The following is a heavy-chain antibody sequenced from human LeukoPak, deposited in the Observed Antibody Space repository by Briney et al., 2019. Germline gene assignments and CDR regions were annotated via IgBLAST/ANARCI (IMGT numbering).Heavy chain of an antibody. V-gene: IGHV3-30*18. CDR1: GLTFSSYG. CDR3: AKDQGY. CDR2: ISYDGSNK. Sequence: PGGSLRLSCAASGLTFSSYGMHWVRQAPGKGLEWVAVISYDGSNKYYADSVKGRFTISRDNSKNTLYLQMNSLRAEDTAVYYCAKDQGYWGQGTLVTVSS. J-gene: IGHJ4*02.